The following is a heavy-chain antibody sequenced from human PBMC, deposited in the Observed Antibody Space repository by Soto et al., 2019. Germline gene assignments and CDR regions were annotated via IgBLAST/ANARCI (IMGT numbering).Heavy chain of an antibody. J-gene: IGHJ4*02. D-gene: IGHD3-22*01. V-gene: IGHV1-69*13. Sequence: SVKVSCKASGGTFSSYAMSWVRQAPGQGLEWMGGIIPIFGTANYAQKFQGRVTITADESTSTAYMELSSLRSEDTAVYYCARDPGGNYYEYYFDYWGQGTLVTVSS. CDR1: GGTFSSYA. CDR3: ARDPGGNYYEYYFDY. CDR2: IIPIFGTA.